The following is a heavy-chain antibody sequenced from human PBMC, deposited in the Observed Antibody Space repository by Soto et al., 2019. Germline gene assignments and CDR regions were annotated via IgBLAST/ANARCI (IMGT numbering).Heavy chain of an antibody. Sequence: PGGSLRLSCAASGFTFSSYAVHWVRQAPGKGLEWVAVISYDGSNKYYADSVKGRFTISRDNSKNTLYLQMNSLRAEDTAVYYCARAVAGPIYYFDYWGQGTLVTVSS. J-gene: IGHJ4*02. CDR2: ISYDGSNK. CDR1: GFTFSSYA. D-gene: IGHD6-19*01. CDR3: ARAVAGPIYYFDY. V-gene: IGHV3-30-3*01.